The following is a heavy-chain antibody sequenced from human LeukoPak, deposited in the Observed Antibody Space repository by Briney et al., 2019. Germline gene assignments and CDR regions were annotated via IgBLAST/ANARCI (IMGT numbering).Heavy chain of an antibody. Sequence: ASVKVSCKASGYTFTSYGVSWVRQAPGQGLEWMGWISAYNGNTKYAQNLQGRVTMNTDTSTTTAYMELRSLRSDDTAVYYCARDGQGDYWGQGTLVTVSP. CDR3: ARDGQGDY. V-gene: IGHV1-18*01. J-gene: IGHJ4*02. CDR1: GYTFTSYG. CDR2: ISAYNGNT.